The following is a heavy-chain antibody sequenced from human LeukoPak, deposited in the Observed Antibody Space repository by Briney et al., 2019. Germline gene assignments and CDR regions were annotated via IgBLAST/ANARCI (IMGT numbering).Heavy chain of an antibody. Sequence: GESLKISCKGSGYSFNSYWIGWVRQMPGKGLKWMGIIYPGDSDTRYSPSFQGQVTISADKSISTAYLQWSSLKASDTAMYYCARHGRPRDLSVADIDYWGQGTLVTVSS. D-gene: IGHD6-19*01. CDR3: ARHGRPRDLSVADIDY. J-gene: IGHJ4*02. CDR1: GYSFNSYW. V-gene: IGHV5-51*01. CDR2: IYPGDSDT.